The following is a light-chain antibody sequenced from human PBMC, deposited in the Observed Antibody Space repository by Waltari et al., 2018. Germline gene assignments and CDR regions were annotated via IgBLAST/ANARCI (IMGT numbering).Light chain of an antibody. Sequence: VMTQSPATLPVSLGGRATLSCSASQSVSSNSAWYPHQPSPAPRLRMYAASTRATGIPARFSGSGSGTEFTLTITSLQSEDSAVYYCQQYDKWPPRYTFGQGTKLDIK. J-gene: IGKJ2*01. CDR2: AAS. CDR3: QQYDKWPPRYT. V-gene: IGKV3-15*01. CDR1: QSVSSN.